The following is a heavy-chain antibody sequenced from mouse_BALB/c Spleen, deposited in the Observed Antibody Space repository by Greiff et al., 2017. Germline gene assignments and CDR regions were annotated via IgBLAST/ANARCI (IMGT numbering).Heavy chain of an antibody. CDR1: GFAFSSYD. J-gene: IGHJ4*01. V-gene: IGHV5-12-1*01. CDR2: ISSGGGST. CDR3: ASPGYDDGYDAMDY. Sequence: EVKLVVSGGGLVKPGGSLKLSCAASGFAFSSYDMSWVRQTPEKRLEWVAYISSGGGSTYYPDTVKGRFTISSDNAKTTLYLQMSSLTSEDTAMYYCASPGYDDGYDAMDYWGQGTSVTVSA. D-gene: IGHD2-14*01.